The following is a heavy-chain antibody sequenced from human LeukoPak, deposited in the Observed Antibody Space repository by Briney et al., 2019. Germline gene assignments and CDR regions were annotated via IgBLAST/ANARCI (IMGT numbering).Heavy chain of an antibody. V-gene: IGHV3-53*01. D-gene: IGHD5-12*01. J-gene: IGHJ4*02. CDR1: GFTVSNNY. CDR3: ARDSDSGYGPFAS. CDR2: IHSGGTT. Sequence: GGSLRLSCAASGFTVSNNYMSWVRQAPGKGLEWVSVIHSGGTTNYADSVQGRFTISRDNSKTTVYLHMNSLRAKDTAVYYCARDSDSGYGPFASWGQGTLVTVSP.